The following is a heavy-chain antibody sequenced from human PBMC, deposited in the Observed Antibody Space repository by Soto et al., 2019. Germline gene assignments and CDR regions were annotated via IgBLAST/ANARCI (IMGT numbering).Heavy chain of an antibody. CDR1: GFIFRDYA. J-gene: IGHJ4*02. CDR2: IRATVDST. V-gene: IGHV3-23*01. D-gene: IGHD5-12*01. Sequence: EVQLLESGGGLVQPGGSLRLSCAASGFIFRDYAMTWVRQAPGKGLEWVSTIRATVDSTFYADSVKGRITISRDNSKNTVYMQMNSLEAEDTAVYFCAKGGFTSYFDYWGQGVLVTVSS. CDR3: AKGGFTSYFDY.